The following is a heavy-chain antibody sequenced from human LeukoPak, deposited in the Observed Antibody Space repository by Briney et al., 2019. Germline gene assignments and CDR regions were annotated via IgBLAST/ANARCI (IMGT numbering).Heavy chain of an antibody. CDR3: AKDRKQLLSWGTYYFDY. CDR2: ISGSGGST. D-gene: IGHD5-18*01. J-gene: IGHJ4*02. Sequence: GGSLRLSCAASGFTFSSYAMSWVRQASGKGLEWVSAISGSGGSTYYADSVKGRFTISRDNSKNTLYLQMNSLRAEDTAVYYCAKDRKQLLSWGTYYFDYWGQGTLVTVSS. V-gene: IGHV3-23*01. CDR1: GFTFSSYA.